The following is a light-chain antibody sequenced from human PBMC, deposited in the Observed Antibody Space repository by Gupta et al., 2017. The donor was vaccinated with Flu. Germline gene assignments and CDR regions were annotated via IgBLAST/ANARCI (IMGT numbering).Light chain of an antibody. CDR1: QNIDIY. J-gene: IGKJ2*01. V-gene: IGKV3-11*01. Sequence: ATLFLSPGETATLSCRASQNIDIYLAWYEKKPGQAPRLLMYDVSHRDAGIPVRFSGSGTGTDFTLTISSREPEDFATYYCQQPSSRPMNTFGQGTEMEMK. CDR2: DVS. CDR3: QQPSSRPMNT.